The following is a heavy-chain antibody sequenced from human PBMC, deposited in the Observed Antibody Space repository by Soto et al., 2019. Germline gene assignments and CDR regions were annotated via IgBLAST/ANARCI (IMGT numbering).Heavy chain of an antibody. CDR2: IYPADTDI. V-gene: IGHV5-51*01. D-gene: IGHD1-26*01. Sequence: PGESLKISCQGSGYSFSTFWIGWVRQMPGTGLEWMGIIYPADTDIRYSPSFQGQVTISVDKSINTAYLQWSSLKASDTAIYYCARGGVGATTKVAFEVWGQGTMVTVSS. CDR3: ARGGVGATTKVAFEV. CDR1: GYSFSTFW. J-gene: IGHJ3*01.